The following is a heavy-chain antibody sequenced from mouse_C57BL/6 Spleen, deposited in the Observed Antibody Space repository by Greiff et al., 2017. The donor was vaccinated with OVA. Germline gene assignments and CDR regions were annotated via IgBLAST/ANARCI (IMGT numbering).Heavy chain of an antibody. CDR2: PYWGDDK. Sequence: QVTLQVSGPGILQSSQTLSLTCSFSGFSLSTSGMGVSWIRPPSGKGLEWLAHPYWGDDKCYHPSLKSRLTISKDTSRNQVFLKITSVDTADTATYYCARRAHYYGSSWYFEVWGTGTTVTVSS. D-gene: IGHD1-1*01. V-gene: IGHV8-12*01. J-gene: IGHJ1*03. CDR1: GFSLSTSGMG. CDR3: ARRAHYYGSSWYFEV.